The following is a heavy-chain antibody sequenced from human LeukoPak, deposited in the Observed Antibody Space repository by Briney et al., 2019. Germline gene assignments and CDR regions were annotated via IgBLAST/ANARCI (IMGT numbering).Heavy chain of an antibody. D-gene: IGHD5-12*01. CDR1: GFTFSSYE. CDR2: ISSSGSTK. CDR3: ARKDYGGYAYYYYGLDG. V-gene: IGHV3-48*03. Sequence: GGSLRLSCAASGFTFSSYEMNWVRQAPGKGLEWVSYISSSGSTKYYADSVKGRFTISRDNAKNSLYLQMNSLRAEDTAVYYCARKDYGGYAYYYYGLDGWGKGTTVTVSS. J-gene: IGHJ6*04.